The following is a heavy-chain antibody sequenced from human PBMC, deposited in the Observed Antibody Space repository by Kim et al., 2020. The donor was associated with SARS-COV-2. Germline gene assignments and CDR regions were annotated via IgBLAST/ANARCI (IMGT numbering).Heavy chain of an antibody. CDR2: VYFSGIT. V-gene: IGHV4-59*11. J-gene: IGHJ3*02. Sequence: SETLSLTCTVSGGSISSHYWSWIRQPPGKGLEWIGYVYFSGITNYNPSLKSRVTISVDTSKNQFSLKLTAVTAADTAVYYCARADQWRAFDIWGQGTVVT. D-gene: IGHD6-19*01. CDR3: ARADQWRAFDI. CDR1: GGSISSHY.